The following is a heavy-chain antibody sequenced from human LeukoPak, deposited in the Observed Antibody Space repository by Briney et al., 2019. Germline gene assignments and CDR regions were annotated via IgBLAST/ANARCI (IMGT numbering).Heavy chain of an antibody. CDR3: ARGRGIVVVVAATGSFDY. D-gene: IGHD2-15*01. J-gene: IGHJ4*02. CDR1: GGSISSSSYY. V-gene: IGHV4-39*01. Sequence: KSSETLSLTCTVSGGSISSSSYYWGWIRQPPGKGLEWIGSIYYSGSTYYNPSLKSRVTISVDTSKNQFSLKLSSVTAADTAVYYCARGRGIVVVVAATGSFDYWGQGTLVTVSS. CDR2: IYYSGST.